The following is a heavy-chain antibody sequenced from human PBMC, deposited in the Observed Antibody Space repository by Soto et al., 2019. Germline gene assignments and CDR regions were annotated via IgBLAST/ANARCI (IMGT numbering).Heavy chain of an antibody. CDR1: GLVFSTNV. J-gene: IGHJ4*02. V-gene: IGHV3-30*04. CDR3: ATAFYYYDVTH. CDR2: LSYDGKFE. Sequence: GGSLRLCCVCTGLVFSTNVIHWFRQAPGNGPEWATVLSYDGKFEYYADSVKGRFTISRDNSKNTVYLQLNSLRVEDTALYYCATAFYYYDVTHWGQGTLVTVSS. D-gene: IGHD3-22*01.